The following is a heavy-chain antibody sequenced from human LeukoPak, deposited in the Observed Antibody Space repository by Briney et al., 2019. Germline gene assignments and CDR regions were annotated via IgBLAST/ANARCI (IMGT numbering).Heavy chain of an antibody. CDR2: MNPNSGNT. J-gene: IGHJ4*02. Sequence: ASVTVSCKASGCTFTSYEINWVRQATGQGPEWMGWMNPNSGNTGCAQSFQGRVTVTRNASISTAYMDLSSLTSDDSAGYYCAIRTHVDIVPTLRERVKRGLDYWGEGTLLTVSS. CDR1: GCTFTSYE. V-gene: IGHV1-8*01. D-gene: IGHD5-12*01. CDR3: AIRTHVDIVPTLRERVKRGLDY.